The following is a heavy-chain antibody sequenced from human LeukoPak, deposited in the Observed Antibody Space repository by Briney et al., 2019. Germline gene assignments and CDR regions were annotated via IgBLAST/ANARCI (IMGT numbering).Heavy chain of an antibody. D-gene: IGHD7-27*01. V-gene: IGHV3-53*01. Sequence: GGSLRLSCAASGFTVSSNYMTWVRQAPGKGLEWVSVIYSGGSTYYADSVKGRFTISRDNSKNTLYLQMNSLRAEDTAVYYCTRNWGSDNWFAPWGQGTLVTVSS. CDR1: GFTVSSNY. J-gene: IGHJ5*02. CDR2: IYSGGST. CDR3: TRNWGSDNWFAP.